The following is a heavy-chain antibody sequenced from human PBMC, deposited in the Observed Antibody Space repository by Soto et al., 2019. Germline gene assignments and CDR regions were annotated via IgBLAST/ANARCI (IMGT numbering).Heavy chain of an antibody. J-gene: IGHJ5*02. CDR3: VRRHVSATGIDWFDP. V-gene: IGHV1-18*01. Sequence: ASVKVSCKASGYTFTIYGISWVRKAPGQGLEWMGWISPKNGDTSHAQNVQGRVTMTRETSISTVYMELNSLTSEDTAVYYCVRRHVSATGIDWFDPWGQGTLVTVSS. CDR1: GYTFTIYG. CDR2: ISPKNGDT. D-gene: IGHD6-13*01.